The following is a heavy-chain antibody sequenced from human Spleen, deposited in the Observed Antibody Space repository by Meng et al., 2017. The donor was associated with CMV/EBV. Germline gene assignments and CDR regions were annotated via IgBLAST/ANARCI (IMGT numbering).Heavy chain of an antibody. Sequence: GESLKISCAVSGFTFSSYVMHWVRQAPGKGLEWVAALSNDGREKYYADSVKGRFILSRDYSKYTLYLQMNSLRAEDTAVYYCAKLPETRGLGYYDSSGYSDYWGQGTLVTVSS. D-gene: IGHD3-22*01. CDR2: LSNDGREK. CDR1: GFTFSSYV. J-gene: IGHJ4*02. CDR3: AKLPETRGLGYYDSSGYSDY. V-gene: IGHV3-30*18.